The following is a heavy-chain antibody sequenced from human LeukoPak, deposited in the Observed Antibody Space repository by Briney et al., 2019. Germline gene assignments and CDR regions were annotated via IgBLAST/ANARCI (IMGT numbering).Heavy chain of an antibody. CDR2: ISSSSSYI. V-gene: IGHV3-21*01. D-gene: IGHD5-18*01. CDR3: ARDGTAMGNFDY. CDR1: GFTFSSYS. Sequence: GGSLRLSCAASGFTFSSYSMNWVRQAPGKGLEWVSSISSSSSYIYYADSVKGRFTVSRDNAKNSLYLQMNSLRAEDTAVYYCARDGTAMGNFDYWGQGTLVTVSS. J-gene: IGHJ4*02.